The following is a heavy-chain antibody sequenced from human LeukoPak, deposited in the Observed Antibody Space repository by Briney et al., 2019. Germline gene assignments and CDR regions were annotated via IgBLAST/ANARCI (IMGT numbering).Heavy chain of an antibody. Sequence: RGSLRLSCADSGFSFSNTWMNWVRQAPGKGLEYIGRVKSRSGGGGGTEYAAPVTGRFFISRDDSANTLYLQLNSLKTEDTAVYYCATDRIVGASAFDVWGQGTMVTVSS. J-gene: IGHJ6*02. CDR2: VKSRSGGGGGT. V-gene: IGHV3-15*01. CDR3: ATDRIVGASAFDV. D-gene: IGHD1-26*01. CDR1: GFSFSNTW.